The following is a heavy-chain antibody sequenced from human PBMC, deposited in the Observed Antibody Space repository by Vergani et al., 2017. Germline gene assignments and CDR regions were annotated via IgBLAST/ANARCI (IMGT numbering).Heavy chain of an antibody. J-gene: IGHJ4*02. D-gene: IGHD1-26*01. V-gene: IGHV3-7*03. CDR1: GFTFSSYW. CDR3: ARVGWELLLFDY. CDR2: IKQDGSEK. Sequence: EVQLVESGGGLVQPGGSLRLSCAASGFTFSSYWMSWVRQAPGKGLEWVANIKQDGSEKYYVDSVKGRFTISRDKSKNTLYLQMNSLRAEDTAVYYCARVGWELLLFDYWGQGTLVTVSS.